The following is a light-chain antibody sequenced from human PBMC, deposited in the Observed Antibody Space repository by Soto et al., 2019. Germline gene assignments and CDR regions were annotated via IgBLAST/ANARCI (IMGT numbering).Light chain of an antibody. CDR3: SSYTVSSKTV. Sequence: QSALTQPASVSGSPGQSITISCTGTDSDIGGYNYVSWYQHHPGKAPKLMIYEVTNRPSGVSNRFSGSKSGNTASLTISGLQAEDEADYYCSSYTVSSKTVFGPGTKLTVL. CDR1: DSDIGGYNY. V-gene: IGLV2-14*01. J-gene: IGLJ1*01. CDR2: EVT.